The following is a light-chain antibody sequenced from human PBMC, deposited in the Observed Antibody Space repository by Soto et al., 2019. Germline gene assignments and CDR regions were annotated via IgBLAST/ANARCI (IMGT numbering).Light chain of an antibody. V-gene: IGLV1-44*01. J-gene: IGLJ3*02. Sequence: QSVLTQPPSASGTPGQRVIISCSGSNSNIGTYTVNWYQQLPGTAPKLLIYTDYQRPSGVPDRFSGSKSGTSASLAISGLQSEDEADYYCASWEDSLSGGVFGGGTKVTVL. CDR2: TDY. CDR1: NSNIGTYT. CDR3: ASWEDSLSGGV.